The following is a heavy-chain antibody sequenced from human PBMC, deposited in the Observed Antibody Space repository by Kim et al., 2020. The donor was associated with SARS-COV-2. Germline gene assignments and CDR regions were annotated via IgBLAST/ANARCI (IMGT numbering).Heavy chain of an antibody. D-gene: IGHD2-15*01. V-gene: IGHV3-21*01. CDR3: ARSPCSGGVCYMGYWFDL. J-gene: IGHJ5*02. CDR1: GFTFSTYN. Sequence: GGSLRLSCAASGFTFSTYNMNWVRQAPGEGLEWVSSIGSVDGKIFYADSVRGRFTISRDNSKNSLYLQMFSLRAEDTAVYYCARSPCSGGVCYMGYWFDLWGQGTLVTVSS. CDR2: IGSVDGKI.